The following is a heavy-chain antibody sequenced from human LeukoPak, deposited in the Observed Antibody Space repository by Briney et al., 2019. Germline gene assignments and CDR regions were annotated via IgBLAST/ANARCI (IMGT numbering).Heavy chain of an antibody. CDR2: IYSGGST. Sequence: GGSLRLSCAASGFTVSSDFMSWVRQAPGKGLEWVSVIYSGGSTYYADSVKGRFTISRDNSKNTLYLQMNSLRVEDTAVYYCALGLVTDYWGQGTLVTVSS. D-gene: IGHD3-9*01. CDR3: ALGLVTDY. V-gene: IGHV3-66*01. CDR1: GFTVSSDF. J-gene: IGHJ4*02.